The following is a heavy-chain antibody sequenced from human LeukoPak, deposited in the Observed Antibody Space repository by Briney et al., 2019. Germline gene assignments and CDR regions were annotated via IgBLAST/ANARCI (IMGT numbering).Heavy chain of an antibody. J-gene: IGHJ5*02. V-gene: IGHV3-11*04. CDR3: ARRYDFWSGYYGWFDP. CDR1: GFTFSNYY. Sequence: PGGSLRLSCAASGFTFSNYYMSWIRRAPGKGLEWISYISISGYSTYYADSVKGRFTISRDNAKNSLYLQMNNLRPEDTAFYYCARRYDFWSGYYGWFDPWGQGTLVTVSS. D-gene: IGHD3-3*01. CDR2: ISISGYST.